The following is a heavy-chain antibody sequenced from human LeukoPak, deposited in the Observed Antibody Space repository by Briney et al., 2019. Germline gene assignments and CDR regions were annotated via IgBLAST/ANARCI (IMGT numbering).Heavy chain of an antibody. J-gene: IGHJ4*02. CDR3: ARQTSQANFDY. Sequence: SETLSLTCTVSGGSISSDIYSWGWIRQSPGKGLEWIGNIFFRGFTYYNPSLKSRLTFSVDTSKNQFSLKLGSVTAADTSVYYCARQTSQANFDYWGQGALVTVSS. V-gene: IGHV4-39*01. D-gene: IGHD1-26*01. CDR1: GGSISSDIYS. CDR2: IFFRGFT.